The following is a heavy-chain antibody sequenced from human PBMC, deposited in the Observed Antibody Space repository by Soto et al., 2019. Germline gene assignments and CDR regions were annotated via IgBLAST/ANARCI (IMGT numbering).Heavy chain of an antibody. J-gene: IGHJ6*02. CDR3: ARGGDFWSGSPPYYYYGMDV. CDR1: GYTFTSYA. V-gene: IGHV3-30-3*01. Sequence: SCKASGYTFTSYAMHWVRQAPGKGLELVAVISYDGSNKYYADSVKGRFTISRDNSKNTLYLQMNSLRAEDTAVYYCARGGDFWSGSPPYYYYGMDVWGQGTTVTVSS. CDR2: ISYDGSNK. D-gene: IGHD3-3*01.